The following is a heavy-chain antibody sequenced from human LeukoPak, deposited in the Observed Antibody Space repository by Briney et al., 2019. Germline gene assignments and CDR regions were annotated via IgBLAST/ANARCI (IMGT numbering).Heavy chain of an antibody. CDR3: ARAGIVGATTHYYYYYYMDV. J-gene: IGHJ6*03. D-gene: IGHD1-26*01. CDR1: GYTFTGYY. V-gene: IGHV1-2*02. Sequence: ASVKVSCKASGYTFTGYYMHWVRQAPGQGLEWMGWINPNSCGTNYAQKFQGRVTMTRDTSISTAYMELSRLRSDDTAVYYCARAGIVGATTHYYYYYYMDVWGKGTTVTVSS. CDR2: INPNSCGT.